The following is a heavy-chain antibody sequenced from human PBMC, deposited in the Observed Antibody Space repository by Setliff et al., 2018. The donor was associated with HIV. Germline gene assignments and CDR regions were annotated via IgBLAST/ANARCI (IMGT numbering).Heavy chain of an antibody. J-gene: IGHJ3*02. CDR1: GGTFSSYA. CDR3: ATSRGYSGSPSDAFDI. CDR2: IIPILGIA. Sequence: GASVKVSCKASGGTFSSYAINWVRQAPGQGLEWMGGIIPILGIANYAQKFQGRVTITADKSTSTAYMELSSLRSEDTAVYYCATSRGYSGSPSDAFDIWGQGTMVTVSS. D-gene: IGHD1-26*01. V-gene: IGHV1-69*10.